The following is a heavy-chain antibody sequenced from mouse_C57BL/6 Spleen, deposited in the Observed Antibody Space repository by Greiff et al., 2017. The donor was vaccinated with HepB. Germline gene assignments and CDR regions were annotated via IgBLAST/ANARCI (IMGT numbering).Heavy chain of an antibody. CDR2: IYPGDGDT. Sequence: VKLQESGAELVKPGASVKISCKASGYAFSSYWMNWVKQRPGKGLEWIGQIYPGDGDTNYNGKFKGKATLTADKSSSTAYMQLSSLTSEDSAVYFCARGWLPYAMDYWGQGTSVTVSS. D-gene: IGHD2-3*01. CDR3: ARGWLPYAMDY. CDR1: GYAFSSYW. V-gene: IGHV1-80*01. J-gene: IGHJ4*01.